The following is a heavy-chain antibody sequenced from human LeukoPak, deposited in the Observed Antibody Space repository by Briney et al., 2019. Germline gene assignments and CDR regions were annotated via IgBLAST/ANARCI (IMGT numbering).Heavy chain of an antibody. V-gene: IGHV3-74*01. CDR3: AREQQLVFGVDWFDP. CDR2: INSDGGST. D-gene: IGHD6-13*01. Sequence: PGGSLRLSCAASGFTFSSYWMHWVRQAPGKGLVWVSRINSDGGSTSYTDSVKGRFTISRDNAKNSLYLQMNSLRAEDTAVYYCAREQQLVFGVDWFDPWGQGTLVTVSS. CDR1: GFTFSSYW. J-gene: IGHJ5*02.